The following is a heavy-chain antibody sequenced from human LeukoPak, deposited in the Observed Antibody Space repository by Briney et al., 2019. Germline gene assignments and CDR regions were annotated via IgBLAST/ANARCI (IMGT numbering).Heavy chain of an antibody. D-gene: IGHD2-21*02. Sequence: AGGSLGLSCVASEFNFFSYGMQWVRQAPGKGLVWVSRIFADGSTTSYADSVKGRFTISRGNAKNTLYLQMNSLRAEDTAVYYCARELPREVTLDYWGQGTLVTVSP. CDR3: ARELPREVTLDY. V-gene: IGHV3-74*01. CDR2: IFADGSTT. CDR1: EFNFFSYG. J-gene: IGHJ4*01.